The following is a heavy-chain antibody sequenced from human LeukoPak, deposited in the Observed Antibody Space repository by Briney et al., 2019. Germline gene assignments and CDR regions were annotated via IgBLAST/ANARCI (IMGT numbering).Heavy chain of an antibody. CDR1: GITFGDFA. Sequence: GGSLRLSCEASGITFGDFALSWVRQAPGKGLEWVSGISERGDNTYYADSVKGRFTVSRDNSKNTLYLQMNSLRADDTAVYFCAKDSSDSWLPDYWGQGTLVIVSS. V-gene: IGHV3-23*01. CDR3: AKDSSDSWLPDY. D-gene: IGHD6-13*01. CDR2: ISERGDNT. J-gene: IGHJ4*02.